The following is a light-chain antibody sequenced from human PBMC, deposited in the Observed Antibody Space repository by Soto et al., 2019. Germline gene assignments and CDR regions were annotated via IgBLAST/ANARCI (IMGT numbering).Light chain of an antibody. V-gene: IGKV3-11*01. CDR3: QQRSNWLIT. Sequence: IVLTQSPATLSLSPGERATLSCMASQSVSSYLAWYQQKPGQAPRLLIYDASNRATGIPARFSGSGSGTDFTLTISSLEPEDFAVYYCQQRSNWLITFGQGTRLEIK. CDR2: DAS. J-gene: IGKJ5*01. CDR1: QSVSSY.